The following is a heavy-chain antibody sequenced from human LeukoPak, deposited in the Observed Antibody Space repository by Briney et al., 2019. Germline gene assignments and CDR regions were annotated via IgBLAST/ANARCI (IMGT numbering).Heavy chain of an antibody. CDR3: ARQCAGSSCHGFDY. Sequence: PSETLSLTCTVSGGSISSYYWSWIRQPPGKGLEWIGYIYYSGSTNYNPFLKSRVTISVDTSKNQFSLKLSSVTAADTAVYYCARQCAGSSCHGFDYWGQGTLVTVSS. J-gene: IGHJ4*02. D-gene: IGHD2-15*01. V-gene: IGHV4-59*01. CDR2: IYYSGST. CDR1: GGSISSYY.